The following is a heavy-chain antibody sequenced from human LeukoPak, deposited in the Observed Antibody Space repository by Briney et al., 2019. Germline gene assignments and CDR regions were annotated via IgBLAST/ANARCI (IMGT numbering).Heavy chain of an antibody. CDR1: GFTFSSYA. CDR3: ARDLDSSGWYDR. V-gene: IGHV3-23*01. J-gene: IGHJ3*01. CDR2: ISGSGGST. Sequence: PGGSLRLSCAASGFTFSSYAMSWVRQAPGKGLEWVSAISGSGGSTYYADSVKGRFTISRDNSKNTLYLQMNSLRAEDTAVYYCARDLDSSGWYDRWGQGTMVTVSS. D-gene: IGHD6-19*01.